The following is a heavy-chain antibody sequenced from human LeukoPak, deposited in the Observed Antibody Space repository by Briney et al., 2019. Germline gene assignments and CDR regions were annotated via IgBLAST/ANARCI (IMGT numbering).Heavy chain of an antibody. V-gene: IGHV4-61*02. Sequence: SETLSLTCTVSGGSISSSSYYWGWIRQPAGKGLEWIGRIYNTGSTNYNPSLKSRVTMSVDTSKNQFSLKLSSVNAADTAVYYCARGRYFDYWGQGTLVTVSS. CDR1: GGSISSSSYY. CDR2: IYNTGST. CDR3: ARGRYFDY. J-gene: IGHJ4*02.